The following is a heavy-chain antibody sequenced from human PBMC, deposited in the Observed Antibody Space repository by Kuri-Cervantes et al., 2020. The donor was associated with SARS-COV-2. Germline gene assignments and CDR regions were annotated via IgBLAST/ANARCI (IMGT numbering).Heavy chain of an antibody. D-gene: IGHD6-19*01. Sequence: SETLSLTCAVYGGSFSGYYWSWIRQPPGKGLEWIGEINHSGSTNYNPSLKSRVTISVDTSKNQFSLKLSSVTAADTAVYYCARLEGGSGWELFDYWGQGNLVTVSS. CDR1: GGSFSGYY. CDR3: ARLEGGSGWELFDY. J-gene: IGHJ4*02. V-gene: IGHV4-34*01. CDR2: INHSGST.